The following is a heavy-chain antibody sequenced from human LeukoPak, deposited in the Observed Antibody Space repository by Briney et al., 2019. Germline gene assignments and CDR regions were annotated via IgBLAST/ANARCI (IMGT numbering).Heavy chain of an antibody. Sequence: GGSLRLSCAASGFTFSSYDMHWVRHATGKGLEWVAIVGTAGDTYYPDYVKGRFTLSRENAKNSLFLQMNSLTAGDTAVYYCTRGGGGWYFDLWGRGTLVTVSS. CDR1: GFTFSSYD. CDR2: VGTAGDT. CDR3: TRGGGGWYFDL. V-gene: IGHV3-13*01. D-gene: IGHD3-16*01. J-gene: IGHJ2*01.